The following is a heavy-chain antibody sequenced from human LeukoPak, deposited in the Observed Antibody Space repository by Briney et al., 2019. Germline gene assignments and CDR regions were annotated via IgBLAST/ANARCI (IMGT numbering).Heavy chain of an antibody. CDR1: GFTFDDYA. V-gene: IGHV3-30*02. CDR2: IRYDGSSK. D-gene: IGHD3-10*01. J-gene: IGHJ4*02. Sequence: GGSLRLSCAASGFTFDDYAMHWVRQAPGKGLEWLAYIRYDGSSKYYADFVKGRFTISRDNSKNTLYLQMNSLRGEDTAVYYCARDQAGSGHYADYWGQGTLVTVSS. CDR3: ARDQAGSGHYADY.